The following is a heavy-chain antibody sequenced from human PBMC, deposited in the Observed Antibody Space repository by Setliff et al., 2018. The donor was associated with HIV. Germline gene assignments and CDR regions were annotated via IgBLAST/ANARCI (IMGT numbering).Heavy chain of an antibody. J-gene: IGHJ4*02. CDR1: GGSISSGGYY. CDR2: MYHSGST. D-gene: IGHD3-10*01. CDR3: AGGLHYGLGKFGY. Sequence: SETLSLTCTVSGGSISSGGYYWSWIRQHPGKGLEWIEYMYHSGSTHYNPSLKSRVTISVDTSKKQLSLKLSSVTAADTAVYYCAGGLHYGLGKFGYWGQGALFPVSS. V-gene: IGHV4-31*03.